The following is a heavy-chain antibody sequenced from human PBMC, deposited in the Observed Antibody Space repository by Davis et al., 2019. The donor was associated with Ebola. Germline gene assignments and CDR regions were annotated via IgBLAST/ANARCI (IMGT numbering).Heavy chain of an antibody. Sequence: PSETLSLTCTVSGGSISSYYWSWIRQPPGKGLEWIGYIYYSGSTNYNPSLKRRVTISVDTSKNQFSLKLSSVTAADTAVYYCARGELSSSVRYFDLWGRGTLVTVSS. D-gene: IGHD3-16*02. CDR3: ARGELSSSVRYFDL. CDR1: GGSISSYY. V-gene: IGHV4-59*12. CDR2: IYYSGST. J-gene: IGHJ2*01.